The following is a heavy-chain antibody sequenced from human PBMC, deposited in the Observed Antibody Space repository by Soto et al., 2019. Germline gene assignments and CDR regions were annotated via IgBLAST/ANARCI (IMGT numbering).Heavy chain of an antibody. CDR2: ISYDGSNK. D-gene: IGHD2-2*01. J-gene: IGHJ4*02. CDR3: AKDLGEVVVFYYFDY. Sequence: QVQLVESGGGVVQPGRSLRPSCAASGFTFSSYGMHWVRQAPGKGLEWVAVISYDGSNKYYGDSVKGRFTISRDNSKNTLYLQMNSLRAEDTAVYYCAKDLGEVVVFYYFDYWGQGTLVTVSS. V-gene: IGHV3-30*18. CDR1: GFTFSSYG.